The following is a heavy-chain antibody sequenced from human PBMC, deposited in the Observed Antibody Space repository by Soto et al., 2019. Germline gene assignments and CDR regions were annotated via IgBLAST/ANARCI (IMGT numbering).Heavy chain of an antibody. V-gene: IGHV2-5*02. D-gene: IGHD3-3*01. CDR1: GFSLTTSGVG. Sequence: QITLNESGPTVVNPAETLTLTCTFSGFSLTTSGVGVGWIRQSPGKAPAWLALIYWDDDKRYSASLKSRLTLPKDTSKNQVVLTMASVDPADTATYYCAHRILRTVFGLVTTIAFYFDFWGQGTPVVVSS. J-gene: IGHJ4*02. CDR3: AHRILRTVFGLVTTIAFYFDF. CDR2: IYWDDDK.